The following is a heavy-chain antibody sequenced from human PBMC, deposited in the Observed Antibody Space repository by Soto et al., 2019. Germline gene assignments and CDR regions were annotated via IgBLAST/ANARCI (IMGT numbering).Heavy chain of an antibody. D-gene: IGHD2-2*01. V-gene: IGHV3-23*01. J-gene: IGHJ6*03. Sequence: GSLRLSCAASGFTFSSYAMSWVRQAPGKGLEWVSAISGSGGSTYYADSVKGRFTISRDNSKNTLYLQMNSLRAEDTAVYYCAKDIVVVPAALGYMDVWGKGTTVTVSS. CDR1: GFTFSSYA. CDR3: AKDIVVVPAALGYMDV. CDR2: ISGSGGST.